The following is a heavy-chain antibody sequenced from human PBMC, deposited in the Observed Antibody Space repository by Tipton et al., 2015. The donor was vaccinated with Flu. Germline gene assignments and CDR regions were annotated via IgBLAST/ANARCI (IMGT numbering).Heavy chain of an antibody. CDR1: GYTFNRYG. J-gene: IGHJ4*02. V-gene: IGHV1-18*01. CDR2: INGFSRNT. CDR3: ARGSGYAGDY. Sequence: QLVQSGGEVKKPGASVKVSCKASGYTFNRYGITWVRRAPGQGLEWMGWINGFSRNTNYAQAFQGRVTMTTDTSTRTAYMELRSLRSDDTAVYYCARGSGYAGDYWGQGTLVTVSS. D-gene: IGHD5-12*01.